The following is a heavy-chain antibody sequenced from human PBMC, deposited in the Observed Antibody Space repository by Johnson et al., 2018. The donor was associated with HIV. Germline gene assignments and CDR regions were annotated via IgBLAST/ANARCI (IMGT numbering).Heavy chain of an antibody. J-gene: IGHJ3*02. CDR2: ISYDGSNK. CDR1: GFTFSSYA. CDR3: ASERGYYGNPAFDI. V-gene: IGHV3-30-3*01. D-gene: IGHD4-11*01. Sequence: QVQLVESGGGVVQPGRSLRLSCAASGFTFSSYAMHWVRQAPGKGLEWVAVISYDGSNKYYADSVKGRFTISRDNSRNTLYLQTNSMRAEDTAVYYCASERGYYGNPAFDIWGQGTMVTVSS.